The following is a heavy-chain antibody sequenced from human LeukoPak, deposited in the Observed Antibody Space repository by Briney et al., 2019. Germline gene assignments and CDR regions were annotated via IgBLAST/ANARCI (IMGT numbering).Heavy chain of an antibody. CDR1: GYRFTSYW. V-gene: IGHV5-10-1*01. CDR2: IDPSDSYT. J-gene: IGHJ5*02. Sequence: GESLKISCKGSGYRFTSYWISWVRQMPGKGLEWMGRIDPSDSYTNYSPSFQGHVTISADKSISTAYLQWSSLKASDTAMYYCARIVVVPAAIGGWFDPWGQGTLVTVSS. CDR3: ARIVVVPAAIGGWFDP. D-gene: IGHD2-2*01.